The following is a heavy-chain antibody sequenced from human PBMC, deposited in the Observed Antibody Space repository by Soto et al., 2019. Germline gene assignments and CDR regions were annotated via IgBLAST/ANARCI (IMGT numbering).Heavy chain of an antibody. Sequence: QLQLQESGSELVKPSQTLSLTCTVSGGSISSDGYSWSWIRQPPGKGLEWIGSIYYVESTHYNPSLKSRVTISVDRSKNQFSLKLSSVTAADTAVYYCARDADSSGYRRGFDYWGQGTLVTVSS. CDR3: ARDADSSGYRRGFDY. V-gene: IGHV4-30-2*01. CDR2: IYYVEST. D-gene: IGHD3-22*01. J-gene: IGHJ4*02. CDR1: GGSISSDGYS.